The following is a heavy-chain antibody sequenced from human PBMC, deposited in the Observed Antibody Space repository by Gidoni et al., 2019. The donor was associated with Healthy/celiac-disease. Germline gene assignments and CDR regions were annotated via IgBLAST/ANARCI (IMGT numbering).Heavy chain of an antibody. Sequence: QVQLVESGGGVVQPGRSLRLSCAASGFTSSRYGMHWVRQAPGKGLEGVAVRWYDGSNKYYADSVKGRFTISRDNSKNTLYLQMNSLRAEDTAVYYCARDGYYYGSGSPFGYSSSWYSDYWGQGTLVTVSS. J-gene: IGHJ4*02. CDR3: ARDGYYYGSGSPFGYSSSWYSDY. V-gene: IGHV3-33*01. CDR1: GFTSSRYG. CDR2: RWYDGSNK. D-gene: IGHD3-10*01.